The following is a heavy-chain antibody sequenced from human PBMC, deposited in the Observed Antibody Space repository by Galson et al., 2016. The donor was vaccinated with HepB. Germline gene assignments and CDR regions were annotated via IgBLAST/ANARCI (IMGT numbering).Heavy chain of an antibody. CDR3: ARSFKHIVVVTATGGWFDP. V-gene: IGHV1-69*13. D-gene: IGHD2-21*02. J-gene: IGHJ5*02. CDR2: IIPIFGTA. Sequence: SVKVSCKASGGTFSSYAISWVRQAPGQGLEWMGGIIPIFGTANFAQKFQGRVTITADESTSTAYMELSSLRSEDTAVYYCARSFKHIVVVTATGGWFDPWGQGTLVTVSS. CDR1: GGTFSSYA.